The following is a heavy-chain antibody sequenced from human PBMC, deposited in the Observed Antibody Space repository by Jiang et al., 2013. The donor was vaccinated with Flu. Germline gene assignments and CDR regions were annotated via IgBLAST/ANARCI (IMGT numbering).Heavy chain of an antibody. CDR3: ARLGWSSGFDY. V-gene: IGHV4-59*08. J-gene: IGHJ4*02. CDR1: GGSISSYY. Sequence: SLTCTVSGGSISSYYWSWIRQPPGKGLEWIGYIYYSGSTNYNPSLKSRVTISVDTSKNQFSLKLSSVTAADTAVYYCARLGWSSGFDYWGQGTLVTVSS. CDR2: IYYSGST. D-gene: IGHD3-22*01.